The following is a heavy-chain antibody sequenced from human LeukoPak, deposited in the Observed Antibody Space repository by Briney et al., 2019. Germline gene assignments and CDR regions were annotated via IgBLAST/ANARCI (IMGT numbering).Heavy chain of an antibody. Sequence: ASVKVSCKASGYTFTSYGISWVRQAPGQGLEWMGWISAYNGNTNYAQRLQGRVTMATDTSTSTAYMELRSLRSDDTAVYYCASLWPYQLSAFDIWGQGTMVTVSS. J-gene: IGHJ3*02. V-gene: IGHV1-18*01. CDR2: ISAYNGNT. CDR1: GYTFTSYG. D-gene: IGHD2-2*01. CDR3: ASLWPYQLSAFDI.